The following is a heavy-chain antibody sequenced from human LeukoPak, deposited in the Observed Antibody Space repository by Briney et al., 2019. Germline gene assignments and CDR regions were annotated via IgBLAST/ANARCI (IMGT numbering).Heavy chain of an antibody. CDR1: AFTFSSYG. CDR3: ARGKVDFAF. D-gene: IGHD3-9*01. CDR2: IKYDGNEK. V-gene: IGHV3-7*01. J-gene: IGHJ4*02. Sequence: AGGSLRLSCAASAFTFSSYGMHWVRQAPGKGLEWVANIKYDGNEKYYEDSVKGRFTISRDNAKNSVYLQMNSLTAADTAVYYCARGKVDFAFWGQGTLVTVSS.